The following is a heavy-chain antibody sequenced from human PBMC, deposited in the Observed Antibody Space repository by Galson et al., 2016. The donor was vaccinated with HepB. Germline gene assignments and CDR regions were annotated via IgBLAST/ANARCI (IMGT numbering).Heavy chain of an antibody. D-gene: IGHD6-19*01. V-gene: IGHV3-30*03. CDR1: GFAFSRYW. CDR3: AGDSRTGRMAVAGSEY. CDR2: ISNDESNK. Sequence: SLRLSCAASGFAFSRYWMHWVRQAPGKGLDWVAVISNDESNKYYAESVKGRFTISRDNSKNTLYLQMNSLRAEDTAVYYCAGDSRTGRMAVAGSEYWGHGTLVTVAS. J-gene: IGHJ4*01.